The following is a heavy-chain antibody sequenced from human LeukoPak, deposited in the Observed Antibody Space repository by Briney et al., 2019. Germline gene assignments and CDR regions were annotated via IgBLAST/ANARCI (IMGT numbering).Heavy chain of an antibody. Sequence: GGSLRLSCAASGFTFSTYAMHWVRQGPGKGLEWVAVISYDGRNKYYADSVKGRFTISRDNSKNTLYLQMSSLSAEVTAVYYCARTTTPHYYGSGSYALGYWGQGTLVTVPS. V-gene: IGHV3-30*04. CDR1: GFTFSTYA. CDR3: ARTTTPHYYGSGSYALGY. CDR2: ISYDGRNK. D-gene: IGHD3-10*01. J-gene: IGHJ4*02.